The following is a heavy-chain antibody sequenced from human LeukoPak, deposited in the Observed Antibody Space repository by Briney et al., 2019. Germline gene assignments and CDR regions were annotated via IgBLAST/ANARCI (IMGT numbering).Heavy chain of an antibody. V-gene: IGHV3-23*01. CDR1: GFTFSIYA. D-gene: IGHD6-19*01. J-gene: IGHJ4*02. CDR3: AKQWLVGI. CDR2: ITSSGDGT. Sequence: GGSPRLSCAASGFTFSIYAMSLVRQAPGKGLQWVSSITSSGDGTYYADSVKGRFTISRDNSENMLYLQMNSLRADDTAVYYCAKQWLVGIWGQGTLVTVSS.